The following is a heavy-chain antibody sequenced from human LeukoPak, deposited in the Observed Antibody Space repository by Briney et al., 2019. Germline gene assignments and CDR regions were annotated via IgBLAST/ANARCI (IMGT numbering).Heavy chain of an antibody. D-gene: IGHD4-17*01. V-gene: IGHV3-30*04. CDR1: GFTFSSYA. CDR3: AKVGDYEGYFDY. CDR2: ISYDGSNK. J-gene: IGHJ4*02. Sequence: SGGSLRLSCAASGFTFSSYAMHWVRQAPGKGLEWVAVISYDGSNKYYADSVKGRFTISRDNSKNTLYLQMNSLRAEDMALYYCAKVGDYEGYFDYWGQGTLVTVSS.